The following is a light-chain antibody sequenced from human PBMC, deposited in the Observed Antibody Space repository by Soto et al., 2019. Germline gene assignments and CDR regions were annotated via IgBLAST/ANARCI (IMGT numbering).Light chain of an antibody. Sequence: DIQMTRSPSTLSASVGDRVTITCRASQSISSWLAWYQQKPGKAPKLLIYDASSLESGVPSRFSGSGSGTEFTLTISSLQPDDFATYYCQQYNSAWTFGQGTKVDIK. J-gene: IGKJ1*01. CDR3: QQYNSAWT. CDR2: DAS. CDR1: QSISSW. V-gene: IGKV1-5*01.